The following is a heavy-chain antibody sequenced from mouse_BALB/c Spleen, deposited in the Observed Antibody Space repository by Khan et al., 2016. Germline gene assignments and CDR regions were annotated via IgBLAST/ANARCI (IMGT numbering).Heavy chain of an antibody. D-gene: IGHD2-14*01. Sequence: QIQLVQSGAELVRPGTSVKVSCKASGYAFTNYLIEWVKQRPGQGLEWIGVINPGSGGTNYNEKFKGKATLTADKSSSTAYMQLSSLTSDDSAVYFGARGYDWYFDVWGAGTTVTVSS. CDR2: INPGSGGT. V-gene: IGHV1-54*03. CDR1: GYAFTNYL. J-gene: IGHJ1*01. CDR3: ARGYDWYFDV.